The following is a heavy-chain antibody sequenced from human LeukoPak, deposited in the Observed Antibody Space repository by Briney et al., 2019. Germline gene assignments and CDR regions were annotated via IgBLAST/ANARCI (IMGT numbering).Heavy chain of an antibody. CDR3: AKGSHPYDSSGYYSD. CDR1: GFTFSSYG. Sequence: GGSLRLSRAASGFTFSSYGMHWVRQAPGKGLEWVAVISYDGSNKYYADSVKGRFTISRDNSKNTLYLQMDSLRAEDTAVYYCAKGSHPYDSSGYYSDWGQGTLVTVSS. V-gene: IGHV3-30*18. CDR2: ISYDGSNK. J-gene: IGHJ4*02. D-gene: IGHD3-22*01.